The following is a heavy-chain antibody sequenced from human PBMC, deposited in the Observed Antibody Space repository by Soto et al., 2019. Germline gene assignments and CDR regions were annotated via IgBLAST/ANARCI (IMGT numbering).Heavy chain of an antibody. V-gene: IGHV3-21*06. Sequence: EVHLVEAGGGLVKPGESLTLSCAASGFTFGSFTLNWVRQAPGKGLEWVSSISSSSAYIYYAESVKGRFTISRDNARSTLYLQMNRLRLDDTAVYSCARDGLTFGGDWGQGTLVAVSS. CDR1: GFTFGSFT. CDR2: ISSSSAYI. D-gene: IGHD3-16*01. CDR3: ARDGLTFGGD. J-gene: IGHJ4*02.